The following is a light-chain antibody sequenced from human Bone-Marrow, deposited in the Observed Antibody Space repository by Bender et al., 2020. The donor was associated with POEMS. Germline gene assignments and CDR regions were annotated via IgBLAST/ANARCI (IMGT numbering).Light chain of an antibody. V-gene: IGLV2-14*01. J-gene: IGLJ2*01. CDR3: SSYTSSSTPVV. CDR1: SSDIGGYNY. Sequence: QSALTQPHSVSGSPGQSVTISCTGTSSDIGGYNYVSWYQQHPGEAPKVMIFEVNQRPSGVSDRFSGSKSGNTASLTISGLQAEDEADYYCSSYTSSSTPVVFGGGTKLTVL. CDR2: EVN.